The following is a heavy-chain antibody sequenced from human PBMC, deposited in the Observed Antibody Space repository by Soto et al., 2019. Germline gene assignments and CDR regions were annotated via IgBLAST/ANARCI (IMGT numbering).Heavy chain of an antibody. CDR2: SSYDGRET. D-gene: IGHD3-10*01. CDR1: DFDFSSYG. CDR3: ARDSGWPILNFDN. Sequence: GGSLRLSCGASDFDFSSYGIHWVRQAPGKGLEWVAASSYDGRETFYADSAKGRFTVSKEMSKNTAFLQMNALRHEDTAVYFCARDSGWPILNFDNWGQGTPVTVSS. V-gene: IGHV3-30*03. J-gene: IGHJ4*02.